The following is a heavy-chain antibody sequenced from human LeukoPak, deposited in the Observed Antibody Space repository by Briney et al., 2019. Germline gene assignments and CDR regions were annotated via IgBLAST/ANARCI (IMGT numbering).Heavy chain of an antibody. CDR3: ARARYCSGGSCGYYFDY. CDR2: ISSSSSTI. V-gene: IGHV3-48*04. J-gene: IGHJ4*01. D-gene: IGHD2-15*01. CDR1: GFTFSSYS. Sequence: PGGSLRLSCAASGFTFSSYSMNWVRQAPGKGLEWVSYISSSSSTIYYADSVKGRFTISRDNAKNSLYLQMNSLRAEDTAVYYCARARYCSGGSCGYYFDYWGQEPWSPSPQ.